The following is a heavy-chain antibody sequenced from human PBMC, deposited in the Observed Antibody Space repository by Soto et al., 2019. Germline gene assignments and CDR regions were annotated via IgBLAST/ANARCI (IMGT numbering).Heavy chain of an antibody. J-gene: IGHJ4*02. CDR1: SGSISSRDW. CDR3: ARDLEGSGNSYSGDY. D-gene: IGHD5-12*01. Sequence: QVHLQESGPGLVKPSGTLSLTCVVSSGSISSRDWWSWVRQSPGKGLEWIGEIYQSGTTNYNPSLRSSVTISIDRTKNQFSLKLTSVTAADTAIYYCARDLEGSGNSYSGDYWGRGTLVTVSS. CDR2: IYQSGTT. V-gene: IGHV4-4*02.